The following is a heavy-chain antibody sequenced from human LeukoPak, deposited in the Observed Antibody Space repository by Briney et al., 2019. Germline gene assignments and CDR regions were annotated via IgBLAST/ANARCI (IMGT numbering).Heavy chain of an antibody. J-gene: IGHJ6*02. Sequence: PVASVKVSCKASGYTFTSYGISWVRQAPGQGLEWMGWISAYNGNTNYAQKLQGRVTMTTDTSTSTAYMELRSLRSDDTAVCYCARDRVAAAGTRYYYYGMDVWGQGTTVTVSS. V-gene: IGHV1-18*01. CDR2: ISAYNGNT. CDR3: ARDRVAAAGTRYYYYGMDV. D-gene: IGHD6-13*01. CDR1: GYTFTSYG.